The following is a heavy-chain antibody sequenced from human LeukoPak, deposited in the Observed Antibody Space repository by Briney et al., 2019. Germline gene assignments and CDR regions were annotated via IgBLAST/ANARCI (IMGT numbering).Heavy chain of an antibody. Sequence: PGGSLRLSCAGSGFTFSNYWMHWVRQAPGKGLVWVSRIHSDESSTNYADSVKGRFTISRDNAKNTLYLQMNSLRVEDTAVYYCARGGSSWLDYWGQGTLVTVSS. J-gene: IGHJ4*02. CDR2: IHSDESST. D-gene: IGHD6-13*01. CDR1: GFTFSNYW. V-gene: IGHV3-74*01. CDR3: ARGGSSWLDY.